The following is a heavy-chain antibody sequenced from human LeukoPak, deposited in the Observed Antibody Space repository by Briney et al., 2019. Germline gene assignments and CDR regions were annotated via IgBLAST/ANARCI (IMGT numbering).Heavy chain of an antibody. J-gene: IGHJ4*02. D-gene: IGHD3-22*01. CDR1: GGTFSSYA. Sequence: AASVKVSCKASGGTFSSYAISWVRQAPGQRLEWMGRIIPILGIANYAQKFQGRVTITADKSTSTAYMELSSLRSEDTAVYYCATPPRYYYDSSGYYYYWGQGTLVTVSS. CDR2: IIPILGIA. CDR3: ATPPRYYYDSSGYYYY. V-gene: IGHV1-69*04.